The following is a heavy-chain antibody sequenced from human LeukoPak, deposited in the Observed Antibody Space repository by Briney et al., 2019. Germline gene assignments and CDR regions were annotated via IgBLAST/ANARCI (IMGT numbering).Heavy chain of an antibody. CDR2: IYHSGST. CDR3: ARASYYYGSGSPPAFDI. V-gene: IGHV4-4*02. J-gene: IGHJ3*02. Sequence: SETLSLTCAVSGGSISSSNWRSWVRQPPGKGLEWIGEIYHSGSTNYNPSLKSRVTISVDKSKNQFSLKLSSVTAADTAVYYCARASYYYGSGSPPAFDIWGQGTMVTVSS. D-gene: IGHD3-10*01. CDR1: GGSISSSNW.